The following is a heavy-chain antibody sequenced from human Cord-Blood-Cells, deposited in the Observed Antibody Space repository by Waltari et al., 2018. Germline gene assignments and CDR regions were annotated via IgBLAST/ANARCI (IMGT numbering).Heavy chain of an antibody. J-gene: IGHJ4*02. V-gene: IGHV3-21*01. CDR3: ARDSGDYVWGSYRYFDY. CDR2: ISSGSYI. D-gene: IGHD3-16*02. Sequence: EVQLVESGGGLVKPGGSLRLSCAASGFTFISYSMNWVRQGPGEVMGCVSAISSGSYIYYAYSVKGRFTISRDNAKNSLYLQMNSLRAEDTAVYYCARDSGDYVWGSYRYFDYWGQGTLVTVSS. CDR1: GFTFISYS.